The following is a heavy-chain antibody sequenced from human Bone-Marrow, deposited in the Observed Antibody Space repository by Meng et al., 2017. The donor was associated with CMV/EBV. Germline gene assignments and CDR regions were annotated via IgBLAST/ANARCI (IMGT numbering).Heavy chain of an antibody. CDR1: GFTFSNYG. D-gene: IGHD1-26*01. Sequence: GGSLRLSCAASGFTFSNYGMNWVRQAPGKGLEWVSSISSSGYIHYADSVKGRFTISRDNAKNSLYLQMNSLRADDTAVYYCARGGGSYSGDYWGQGILVTVSS. V-gene: IGHV3-21*01. CDR2: ISSSGYI. J-gene: IGHJ4*02. CDR3: ARGGGSYSGDY.